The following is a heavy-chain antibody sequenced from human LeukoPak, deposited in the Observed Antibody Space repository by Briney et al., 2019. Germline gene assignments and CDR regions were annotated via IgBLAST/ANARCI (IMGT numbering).Heavy chain of an antibody. CDR1: GYSISSGYY. CDR2: LYHSGST. D-gene: IGHD2-2*02. V-gene: IGHV4-38-2*01. CDR3: ARNPDPAIYYYYMDV. J-gene: IGHJ6*03. Sequence: SETLSLTCAVSGYSISSGYYWGWIRQPPGKGLEGIGSLYHSGSTYYNPSLKSRVTISVDTSKNYFSLKLSSVTAADTAVYYCARNPDPAIYYYYMDVWGKGTTVTVSS.